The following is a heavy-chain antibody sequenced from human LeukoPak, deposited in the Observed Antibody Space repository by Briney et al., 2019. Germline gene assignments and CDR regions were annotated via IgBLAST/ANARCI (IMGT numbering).Heavy chain of an antibody. CDR1: GGSFSGYY. CDR2: MNHSGST. Sequence: SETLSLTCAVYGGSFSGYYWSWIRQPPGKGLEWIGEMNHSGSTNYNPSLKSRVTTSVDTSKNQLSLKLTSVTAADTAVYYCARAGVWARVGATKHLWLDPWGPGNLVTLS. D-gene: IGHD1-26*01. J-gene: IGHJ5*02. V-gene: IGHV4-34*01. CDR3: ARAGVWARVGATKHLWLDP.